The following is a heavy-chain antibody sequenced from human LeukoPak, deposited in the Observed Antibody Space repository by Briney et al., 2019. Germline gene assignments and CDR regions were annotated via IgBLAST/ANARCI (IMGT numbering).Heavy chain of an antibody. CDR2: INAGNGNT. V-gene: IGHV1-3*03. J-gene: IGHJ5*02. Sequence: ASVTVSCKASGYTFTSYAMHWVRQAPGQRLEWMGWINAGNGNTKYSQEFQGRVTITRDTSASTAYMELSSLRSEDMAVYYCARDLAVAGTNWFDPWGQGTLVTVSS. CDR1: GYTFTSYA. CDR3: ARDLAVAGTNWFDP. D-gene: IGHD6-19*01.